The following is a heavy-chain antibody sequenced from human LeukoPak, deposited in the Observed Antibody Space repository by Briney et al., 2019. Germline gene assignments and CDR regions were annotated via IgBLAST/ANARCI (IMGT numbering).Heavy chain of an antibody. Sequence: SETLSLTCTVSGGSISSYYWSWIRQPPGKGLEWIGYIYYSGSTNYNPSLKSRVTISVDTSKNQFSLKLSSVTAADTAVYYCARAGRDSSSWDFDYWGQGTLVTVSS. V-gene: IGHV4-59*12. CDR2: IYYSGST. CDR1: GGSISSYY. D-gene: IGHD6-13*01. CDR3: ARAGRDSSSWDFDY. J-gene: IGHJ4*02.